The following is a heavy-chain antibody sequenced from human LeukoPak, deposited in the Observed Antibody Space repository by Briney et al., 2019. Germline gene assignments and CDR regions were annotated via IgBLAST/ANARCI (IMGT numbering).Heavy chain of an antibody. J-gene: IGHJ6*02. CDR1: GFTFSSYG. CDR2: ICYDGSNK. D-gene: IGHD2-21*02. V-gene: IGHV3-33*01. CDR3: ARETRIVVVTAIDYYYYYGMDV. Sequence: PGGSLRLSCAASGFTFSSYGMHWVGQAPGKGLEGVAVICYDGSNKYYADSVKGRFTISRDNSKNTLYLQMNSLRAEDTAVYYCARETRIVVVTAIDYYYYYGMDVWGQGTTVTVSS.